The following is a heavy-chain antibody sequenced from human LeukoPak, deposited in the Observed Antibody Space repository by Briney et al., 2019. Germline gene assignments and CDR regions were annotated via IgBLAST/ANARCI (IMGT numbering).Heavy chain of an antibody. CDR2: IYYSGST. CDR1: GGSISSYY. V-gene: IGHV4-59*01. J-gene: IGHJ6*02. CDR3: ARALFSKSYYYYGMDV. Sequence: PSETLSLTWTVSGGSISSYYWSWIRQPPGKGLEWIGYIYYSGSTNYNPSLKSRVTISVDTSKNQFSLKLSSVTAADTAVYYCARALFSKSYYYYGMDVWGQGTTVTVSS.